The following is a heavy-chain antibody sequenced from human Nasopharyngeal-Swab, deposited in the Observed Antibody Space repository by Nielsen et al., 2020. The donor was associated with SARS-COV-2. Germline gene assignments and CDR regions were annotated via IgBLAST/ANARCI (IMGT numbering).Heavy chain of an antibody. CDR3: ARAIGALVAY. CDR2: IRQDGGEI. V-gene: IGHV3-7*04. Sequence: WIRQPPGKGLEWVANIRQDGGEIYYVDSVKGRFTISRDNAKNSLYLQMNSLRAEDTAVYYCARAIGALVAYWGQGTLVTVSS. J-gene: IGHJ4*02. D-gene: IGHD2-15*01.